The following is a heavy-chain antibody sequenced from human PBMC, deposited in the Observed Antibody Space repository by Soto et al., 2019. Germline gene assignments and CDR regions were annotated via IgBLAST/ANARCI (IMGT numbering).Heavy chain of an antibody. CDR2: ISGSGGST. CDR1: GFTFSNYA. J-gene: IGHJ4*02. Sequence: GGSLRLSCAASGFTFSNYAMSWVRQAPGKGLEWVAVISGSGGSTYYADSVKGRFTISRDNSKNTLYLQMNSLRAEDTAVYYCAKTLYYYDSSGYQWGKGTQVTVSS. V-gene: IGHV3-23*01. D-gene: IGHD3-22*01. CDR3: AKTLYYYDSSGYQ.